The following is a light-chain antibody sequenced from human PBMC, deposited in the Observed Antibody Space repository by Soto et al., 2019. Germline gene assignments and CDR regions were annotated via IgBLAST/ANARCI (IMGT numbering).Light chain of an antibody. CDR3: CSFAGSSTYV. CDR1: SSDVGSYNL. J-gene: IGLJ1*01. V-gene: IGLV2-23*02. Sequence: QSVLTQPASVSGSPGQSITISCTGTSSDVGSYNLVSWYQQHPGKAPKLMIYEVNKRPSGVSNRFSGSKSGNTASLTISGLQAEDEADYYCCSFAGSSTYVFGTGTNVTGL. CDR2: EVN.